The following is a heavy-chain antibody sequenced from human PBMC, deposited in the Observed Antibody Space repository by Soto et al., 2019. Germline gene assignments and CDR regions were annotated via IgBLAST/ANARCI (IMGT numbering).Heavy chain of an antibody. V-gene: IGHV3-9*01. D-gene: IGHD3-9*01. CDR1: GFTFDDYV. CDR3: AKGTSRYYYYNIDV. Sequence: SCAASGFTFDDYVLHWVRQGPGKGLEWVSGISWNSGTMGYADSMKGRFTISRDNAKNSLYLEMNSLKPEDSALYYCAKGTSRYYYYNIDVWGTGTTVTVSS. J-gene: IGHJ6*03. CDR2: ISWNSGTM.